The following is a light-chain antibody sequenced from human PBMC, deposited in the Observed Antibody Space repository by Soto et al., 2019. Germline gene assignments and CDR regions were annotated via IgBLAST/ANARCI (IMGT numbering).Light chain of an antibody. V-gene: IGKV3-20*01. J-gene: IGKJ1*01. CDR1: QSVSSY. CDR2: GAS. CDR3: QHYGQT. Sequence: EIVLTQSPGTLSLSPGERATLSCRASQSVSSYLAWYQQKPGQAPRLLIYGASSRATGVPDRFSGGGSGTDFTLTISILEPEDLGVYYCQHYGQTFGPGTKVDI.